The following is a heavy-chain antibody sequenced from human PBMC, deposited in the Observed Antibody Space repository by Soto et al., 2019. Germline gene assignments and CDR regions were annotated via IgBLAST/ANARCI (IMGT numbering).Heavy chain of an antibody. J-gene: IGHJ4*02. Sequence: GGSLRLSCAASGFPFSRCAMNWVRQAPGKGLEWVSTISHSDHSTYYADSVKGRFTVSRDNSENTLYLQMNGLRAEDTAIYYCAKRGGDSGWGDFDSWGQGILVTVSS. CDR3: AKRGGDSGWGDFDS. D-gene: IGHD6-19*01. CDR2: ISHSDHST. V-gene: IGHV3-23*01. CDR1: GFPFSRCA.